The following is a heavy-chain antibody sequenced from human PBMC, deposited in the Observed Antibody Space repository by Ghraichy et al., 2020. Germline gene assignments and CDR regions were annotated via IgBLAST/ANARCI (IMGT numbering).Heavy chain of an antibody. J-gene: IGHJ4*02. CDR1: GGSFSGYY. D-gene: IGHD2-2*01. Sequence: SQTLSLTCAVYGGSFSGYYWSWIRQPPGKGLEWIGEINHSGSTNYNPSLKSRVTISVDTSKNQFSLKLSSVTAADTAVYYCARVEGVPDWWGQGTLVTVSS. CDR3: ARVEGVPDW. CDR2: INHSGST. V-gene: IGHV4-34*01.